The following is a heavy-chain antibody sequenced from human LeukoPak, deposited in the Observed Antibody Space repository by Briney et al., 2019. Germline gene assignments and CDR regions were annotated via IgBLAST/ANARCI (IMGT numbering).Heavy chain of an antibody. V-gene: IGHV4-39*07. CDR1: GGSISSSSYY. J-gene: IGHJ6*03. D-gene: IGHD4-23*01. Sequence: SETLSLTCTVSGGSISSSSYYWGWIRQPPGKGLEWIGSIYYSGSTYYNPSLKSRVTISVDTSKNQFSLKLSSVTAADTAVYYCARGPGRVVKSHYYYYMDVWGKGTTVTVSS. CDR3: ARGPGRVVKSHYYYYMDV. CDR2: IYYSGST.